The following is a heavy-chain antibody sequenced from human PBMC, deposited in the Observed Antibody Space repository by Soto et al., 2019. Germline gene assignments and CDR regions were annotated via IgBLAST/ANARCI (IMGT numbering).Heavy chain of an antibody. CDR2: IYYSGST. J-gene: IGHJ1*01. CDR1: GGSISSYY. CDR3: ARASSIGEFQH. D-gene: IGHD6-6*01. V-gene: IGHV4-59*01. Sequence: ASETLSLTCTVSGGSISSYYWSWIRQPPGKGLEWIGYIYYSGSTNYNPSLKSRVTISVDTSKNQFSLKLSSVTAADTAVYYCARASSIGEFQHWGQGTLVTVSS.